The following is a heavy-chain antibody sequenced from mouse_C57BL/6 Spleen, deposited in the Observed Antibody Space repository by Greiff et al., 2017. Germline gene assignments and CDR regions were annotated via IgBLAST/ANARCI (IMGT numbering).Heavy chain of an antibody. CDR2: IYPRSGST. D-gene: IGHD2-10*01. CDR3: ARAGAYYCNYVGYFDV. J-gene: IGHJ1*03. Sequence: VQLQQSGAELVKPGASVKLSCKASGYTFTSYGISWVKQRTGQGLEWIGEIYPRSGSTYYNEKFKGKATLTADKSSSTAYMDLSRLTPEDSAVYFYARAGAYYCNYVGYFDVWGTGTTVTVSS. V-gene: IGHV1-81*01. CDR1: GYTFTSYG.